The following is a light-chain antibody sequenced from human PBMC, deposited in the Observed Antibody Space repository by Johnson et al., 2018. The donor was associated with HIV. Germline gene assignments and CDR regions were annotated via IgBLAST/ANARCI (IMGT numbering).Light chain of an antibody. V-gene: IGLV1-51*01. CDR1: NSNIGNNY. CDR2: DNN. Sequence: QSVLTQPPSVSAAPGQKVTISCSGSNSNIGNNYVSWYQQLPGTAPKLLIYDNNKRPSGIPDRFSGSKSGTSATLGITGLQTGDEAEYYCGIWESSLSAYVFGTGTKVTVL. J-gene: IGLJ1*01. CDR3: GIWESSLSAYV.